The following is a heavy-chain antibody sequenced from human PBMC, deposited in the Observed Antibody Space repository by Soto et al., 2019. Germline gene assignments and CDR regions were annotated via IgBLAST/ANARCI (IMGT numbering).Heavy chain of an antibody. CDR2: IYHSGST. CDR3: ARELHYCSGGSCYGWFDP. Sequence: ETLSLTCAVSGYSISSGYYWGWIRQPPGKGLEWTGSIYHSGSTYYNPSLKSRVTISVDTSKNQFSLKLSSVTAADTAVYYCARELHYCSGGSCYGWFDPWGQGTLVTVSS. CDR1: GYSISSGYY. D-gene: IGHD2-15*01. V-gene: IGHV4-38-2*02. J-gene: IGHJ5*02.